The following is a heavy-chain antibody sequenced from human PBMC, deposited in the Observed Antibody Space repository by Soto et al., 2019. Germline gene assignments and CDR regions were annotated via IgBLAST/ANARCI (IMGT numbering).Heavy chain of an antibody. V-gene: IGHV4-61*01. J-gene: IGHJ5*02. D-gene: IGHD6-25*01. CDR3: AISRRQRLGADP. Sequence: QVQLQESGPGLVKPSETLSLTCTVSGGSVSSGSYFWNWIRQPPGKGLEWIGFIYFTGSTNYNPALWSRVTISVDTSKNQCSLRLTSVTAADTAVYYCAISRRQRLGADPWGQGTLVNVSS. CDR1: GGSVSSGSYF. CDR2: IYFTGST.